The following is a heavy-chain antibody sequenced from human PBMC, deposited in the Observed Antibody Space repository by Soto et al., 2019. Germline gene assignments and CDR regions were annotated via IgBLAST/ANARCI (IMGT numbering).Heavy chain of an antibody. CDR3: ARYWGNCYHYDFWSGYFSFDY. V-gene: IGHV4-31*03. Sequence: PSETLSLTCTVSGGSISCGGYYWSWIRQHPGKGLEWIGYIYYSGSTYYDPSLKSRVTISVDTSKNQFSLKLSSVTAADTAVYYCARYWGNCYHYDFWSGYFSFDYWGQGTLVTVSS. CDR1: GGSISCGGYY. J-gene: IGHJ4*02. D-gene: IGHD3-3*01. CDR2: IYYSGST.